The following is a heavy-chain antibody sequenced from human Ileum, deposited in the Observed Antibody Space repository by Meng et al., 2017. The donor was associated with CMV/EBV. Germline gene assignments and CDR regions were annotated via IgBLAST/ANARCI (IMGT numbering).Heavy chain of an antibody. V-gene: IGHV2-5*02. D-gene: IGHD6-19*01. CDR1: GFSLSTDGAS. CDR3: AYRRGGGSGWNWFGP. J-gene: IGHJ5*02. Sequence: GPTPVKPITTRTPTSTFSGFSLSTDGASVGWILRPPGKALEWLALIYWDDDKDYSPSLKSRLTVMKAASKNQAVLIMADRGPMDTATYYCAYRRGGGSGWNWFGPWGQGTLVTVSS. CDR2: IYWDDDK.